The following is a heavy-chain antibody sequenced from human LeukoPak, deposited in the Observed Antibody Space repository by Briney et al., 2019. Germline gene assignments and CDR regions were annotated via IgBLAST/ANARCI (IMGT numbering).Heavy chain of an antibody. D-gene: IGHD5-24*01. CDR2: IIPIFGTA. J-gene: IGHJ4*02. CDR1: GGTFSSYA. Sequence: SVKVSCKASGGTFSSYAISWVRQAPGQGLEWMGRIIPIFGTANYAQKFQGRVTITTDESTSTAYMELSSRRSEDTAVYYCAREGDGYNLETAFDYWGQGTLVTVSS. CDR3: AREGDGYNLETAFDY. V-gene: IGHV1-69*05.